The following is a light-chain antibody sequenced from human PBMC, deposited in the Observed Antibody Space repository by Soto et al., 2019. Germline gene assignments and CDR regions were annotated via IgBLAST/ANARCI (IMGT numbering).Light chain of an antibody. CDR2: GAS. V-gene: IGKV3-15*01. CDR1: QSVSSD. CDR3: QQYNDWPPYP. J-gene: IGKJ2*01. Sequence: DIAMTQSPATLSVSPGERATLSCRARQSVSSDLAWYQQKPGQAPRLLIYGASTRATGIPTRFSGSGSGTEFTLTISSLQSEDFAVYYCQQYNDWPPYPFGQGTRLEIK.